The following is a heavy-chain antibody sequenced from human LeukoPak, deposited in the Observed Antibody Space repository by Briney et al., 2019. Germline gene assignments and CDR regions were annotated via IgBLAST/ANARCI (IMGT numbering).Heavy chain of an antibody. CDR3: AVATIYYFDY. Sequence: GGSLRLSCAASGFIVSSNYMSWVRQAPGKGPECVSVIYSGGHTYYADSVKGRFTISRDNSKNTLYLQMNSLRVEDTAVYYCAVATIYYFDYWGQGTLVTVSS. V-gene: IGHV3-66*01. J-gene: IGHJ4*02. CDR1: GFIVSSNY. CDR2: IYSGGHT. D-gene: IGHD5-12*01.